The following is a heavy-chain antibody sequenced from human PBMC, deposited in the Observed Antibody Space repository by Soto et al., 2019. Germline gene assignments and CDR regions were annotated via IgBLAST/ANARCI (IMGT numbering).Heavy chain of an antibody. CDR2: INHSGST. CDR3: ARGRYYYDSSGYYERRPDYFDY. Sequence: PSETLSLTCAVYGGSFSGYYWSWIRQPPGRGLEWIGEINHSGSTNYNPSLKSRVTISVDTSKNQFSLKLSSVTAADTAVYYCARGRYYYDSSGYYERRPDYFDYWGQGTLVTV. CDR1: GGSFSGYY. V-gene: IGHV4-34*01. J-gene: IGHJ4*02. D-gene: IGHD3-22*01.